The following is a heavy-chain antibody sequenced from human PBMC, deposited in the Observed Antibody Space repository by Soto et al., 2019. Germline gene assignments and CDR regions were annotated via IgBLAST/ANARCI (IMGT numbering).Heavy chain of an antibody. CDR1: GGSISSSSYY. D-gene: IGHD5-12*01. CDR3: AKMATIFGPNYFDY. V-gene: IGHV4-39*01. J-gene: IGHJ4*02. CDR2: IYYSGST. Sequence: PSETLSLTCTVSGGSISSSSYYWGWIRQPPGKGLEWIGSIYYSGSTYYNPSLKSRVTISVDTSKNQFSLKLSSVTAADTAVYYCAKMATIFGPNYFDYWGQGTLVTVSS.